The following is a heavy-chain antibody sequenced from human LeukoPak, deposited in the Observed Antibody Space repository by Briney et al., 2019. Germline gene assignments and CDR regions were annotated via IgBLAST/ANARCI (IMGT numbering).Heavy chain of an antibody. CDR1: GGSISSYY. D-gene: IGHD3-9*01. CDR3: ARVNSRSTTILSSTTAFDI. J-gene: IGHJ3*02. CDR2: IYYSGST. Sequence: SETLSLTCTVSGGSISSYYWSWIRQPPGKGLEWIGYIYYSGSTNYNPSLKSRVTISVDTSKNQFSLKLSSVTAADTAVYYCARVNSRSTTILSSTTAFDIWGQETMVTVSS. V-gene: IGHV4-59*01.